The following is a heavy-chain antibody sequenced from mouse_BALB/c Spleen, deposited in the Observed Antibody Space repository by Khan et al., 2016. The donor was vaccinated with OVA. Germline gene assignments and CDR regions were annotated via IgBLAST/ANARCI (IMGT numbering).Heavy chain of an antibody. J-gene: IGHJ4*01. CDR1: GYSITSDYA. CDR3: ARDGSRYNYAMDY. V-gene: IGHV3-2*02. Sequence: EVQLVESGPGLVNPSQSLSLTCTVTGYSITSDYAWNWIRQFPGNKLEWMGYINYSGSTNYNPALKSRIFITLDTSKNQFFLQLNSVTTEDTATYYCARDGSRYNYAMDYWGQGTSVTVSS. D-gene: IGHD2-3*01. CDR2: INYSGST.